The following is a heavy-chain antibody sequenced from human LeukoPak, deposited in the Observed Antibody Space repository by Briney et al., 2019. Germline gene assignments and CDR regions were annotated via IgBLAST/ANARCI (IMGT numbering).Heavy chain of an antibody. CDR2: VYPGDSET. V-gene: IGHV5-51*01. CDR1: GNSFTNYW. J-gene: IGHJ3*02. Sequence: GESLKISCKGSGNSFTNYWIGWVRQMPRKGLEWMGIVYPGDSETRYSPSFQGQVTFSVDKPITTAYLQWSSLKASDTAMYYCARQYGDYAFDIWGQGTMVTVSS. CDR3: ARQYGDYAFDI. D-gene: IGHD4-17*01.